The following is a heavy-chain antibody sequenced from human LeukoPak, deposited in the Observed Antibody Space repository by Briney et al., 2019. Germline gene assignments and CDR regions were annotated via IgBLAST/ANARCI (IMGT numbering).Heavy chain of an antibody. CDR2: MNPNWGNT. CDR3: ARGRGVVPAAIGQGYYYMDV. CDR1: GYTFTSYD. V-gene: IGHV1-8*03. J-gene: IGHJ6*03. Sequence: ASVKVSCKASGYTFTSYDINWVTQATGQGLEWMRWMNPNWGNTGYAQKLQGRVTITRNTFISTAYMELSSLRSEDTAVYYCARGRGVVPAAIGQGYYYMDVWGKGTTVTVSS. D-gene: IGHD2-2*02.